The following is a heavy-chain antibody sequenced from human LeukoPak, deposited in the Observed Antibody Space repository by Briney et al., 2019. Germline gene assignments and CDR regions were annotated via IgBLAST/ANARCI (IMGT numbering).Heavy chain of an antibody. Sequence: GGSLRLSCAASGFTFSSYWMSWVRQASGKGLEWFGRIRSKANSYATAYAASVKGRFTISRDDSKNTAYLQMNSLKTEDTAVYYCTSGSRTDFDYWGQGTLVTVSS. CDR1: GFTFSSYW. CDR3: TSGSRTDFDY. V-gene: IGHV3-73*01. CDR2: IRSKANSYAT. J-gene: IGHJ4*02. D-gene: IGHD1-26*01.